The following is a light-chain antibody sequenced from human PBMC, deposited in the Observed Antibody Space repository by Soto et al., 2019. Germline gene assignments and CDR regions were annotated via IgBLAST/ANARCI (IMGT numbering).Light chain of an antibody. CDR2: EAS. Sequence: DIQMTQSPSSLSASVGDRVTITCRASQSISSYLAWYQQKPGQAPRLLIYEASSMHSGIPARFSGSGSGTEFTLTISSLQSEDFATYYCQQCDNWPWTFGQGTKVDIK. CDR3: QQCDNWPWT. V-gene: IGKV1-39*01. J-gene: IGKJ1*01. CDR1: QSISSY.